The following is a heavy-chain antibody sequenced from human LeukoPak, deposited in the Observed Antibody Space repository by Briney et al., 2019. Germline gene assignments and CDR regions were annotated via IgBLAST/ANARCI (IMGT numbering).Heavy chain of an antibody. Sequence: PSETLSRTCTVSGGSNSSYYWSLIRQPPGKGLEWIGYIYYSGSTNYNPSLKSRVTISVDTSKNQFSLKLSSVTAADTAVYYCARGGTGYDFWSGYRFDPWGQGTLVTVSS. CDR2: IYYSGST. CDR1: GGSNSSYY. J-gene: IGHJ5*02. CDR3: ARGGTGYDFWSGYRFDP. D-gene: IGHD3-3*01. V-gene: IGHV4-59*01.